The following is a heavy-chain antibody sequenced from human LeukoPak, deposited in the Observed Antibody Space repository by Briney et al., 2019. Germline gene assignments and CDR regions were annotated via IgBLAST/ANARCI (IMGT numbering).Heavy chain of an antibody. CDR3: ARGLAYYDSSGYYGYVYYFDY. CDR1: GGSFSGYY. J-gene: IGHJ4*02. D-gene: IGHD3-22*01. CDR2: INHSGST. Sequence: SETLSPTCAVYGGSFSGYYWSWIRQPPGKGLEWIGEINHSGSTNYNPSLKSRVTISVDTSKNQFSLKLSSVTAADTAVYYCARGLAYYDSSGYYGYVYYFDYWGQGTLVTVSS. V-gene: IGHV4-34*01.